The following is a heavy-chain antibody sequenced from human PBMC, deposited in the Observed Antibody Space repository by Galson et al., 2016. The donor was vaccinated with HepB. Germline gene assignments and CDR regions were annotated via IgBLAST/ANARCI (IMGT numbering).Heavy chain of an antibody. V-gene: IGHV3-23*01. CDR1: GFTFSTYG. CDR2: ISDNGHAT. CDR3: AKCPPGTRGSLDS. D-gene: IGHD1-14*01. J-gene: IGHJ4*02. Sequence: SLRLSCAASGFTFSTYGMHWVRQAPGKGLEWISLISDNGHATYYADPVRGRFSIARDNSKNTLYLQMNSLRADDTAVYYCAKCPPGTRGSLDSWGQGTLVTVSS.